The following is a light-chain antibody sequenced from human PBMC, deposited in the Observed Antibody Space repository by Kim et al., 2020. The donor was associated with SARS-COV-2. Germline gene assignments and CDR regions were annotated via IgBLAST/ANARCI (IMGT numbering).Light chain of an antibody. CDR3: QQYGSSSLT. Sequence: EIVLTQSPGTLSLSPGERATLSCRASQTVISNYFAWYQQKPGQAPRLVIYGASSRATGMPDRFSGSGSRTDFTLTISRLEPEDFALYYFQQYGSSSLTFGGGTKVDIK. J-gene: IGKJ4*01. CDR2: GAS. V-gene: IGKV3-20*01. CDR1: QTVISNY.